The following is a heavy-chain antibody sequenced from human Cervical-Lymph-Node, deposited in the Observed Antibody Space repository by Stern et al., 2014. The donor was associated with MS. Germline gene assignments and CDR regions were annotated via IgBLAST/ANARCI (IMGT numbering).Heavy chain of an antibody. V-gene: IGHV3-30*18. CDR3: AKRFGYSSSWYRGGYYYYGMDV. CDR1: GFTFSSYG. J-gene: IGHJ6*02. CDR2: ISYDGSNK. D-gene: IGHD6-13*01. Sequence: VQLVESGGGVVQPGRSLRLSCAASGFTFSSYGMHWVRQAPGKGLEGVAVISYDGSNKYYADSVKGRFTISRDNSKNTLYLQMNSLRAEDTAVYYCAKRFGYSSSWYRGGYYYYGMDVWGQGTTVTVSS.